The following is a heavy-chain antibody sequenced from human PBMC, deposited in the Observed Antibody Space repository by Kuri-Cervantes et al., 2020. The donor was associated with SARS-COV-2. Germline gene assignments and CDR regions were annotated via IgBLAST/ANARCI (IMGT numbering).Heavy chain of an antibody. V-gene: IGHV3-64D*08. Sequence: GGSLRLSCAASGFTFSSYWMSWVRQAPGKGLEYVSAISSNGGSTYYADSVKGRFTISRDNSKDTLYLQMSSLRAEDTAVYYCVKTPNYDFWSGYYYFDYWGQGTLVTVSS. D-gene: IGHD3-3*01. CDR1: GFTFSSYW. CDR3: VKTPNYDFWSGYYYFDY. CDR2: ISSNGGST. J-gene: IGHJ4*02.